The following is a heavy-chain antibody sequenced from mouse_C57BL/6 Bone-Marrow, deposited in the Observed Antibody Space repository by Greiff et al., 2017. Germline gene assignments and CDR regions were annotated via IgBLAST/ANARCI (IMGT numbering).Heavy chain of an antibody. J-gene: IGHJ3*01. CDR3: AREEVYSNYGAY. D-gene: IGHD2-5*01. CDR1: GYTFTSYW. Sequence: VQLQQPGAELVKPGASVKMSCKASGYTFTSYWITWVKQRPGQGLEWIGDIYPGSGSTNYNEKFKSKATLTVDTSSSTAYMQLSSLTSEDSAVYYCAREEVYSNYGAYWGQGTLVTVSA. CDR2: IYPGSGST. V-gene: IGHV1-55*01.